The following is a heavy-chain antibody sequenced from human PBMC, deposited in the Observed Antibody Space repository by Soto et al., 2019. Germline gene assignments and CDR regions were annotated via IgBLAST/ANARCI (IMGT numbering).Heavy chain of an antibody. CDR2: MYYSETT. J-gene: IGHJ5*02. D-gene: IGHD6-13*01. CDR1: GGSINDYY. V-gene: IGHV4-59*01. CDR3: ARANSSTWYKLEYKWFDP. Sequence: SETLSLTCTVSGGSINDYYWSWIRQTPGKGLEWVGFMYYSETTKYNPSLKGRVNMSLDTSKNQVSLHLQSVTAADTAVYYCARANSSTWYKLEYKWFDPWGQGTLVTVSS.